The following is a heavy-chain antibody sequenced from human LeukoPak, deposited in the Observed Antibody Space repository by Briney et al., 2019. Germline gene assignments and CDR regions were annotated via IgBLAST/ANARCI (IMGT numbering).Heavy chain of an antibody. J-gene: IGHJ4*02. CDR2: INYSGSS. CDR3: AKFRYGYMGVDL. V-gene: IGHV4-34*01. Sequence: PSETLSLTCRVYGFSSSSYYWSWLRHPPGKGLEWIGEINYSGSSNYRRSLKSRVIISVDTSKNQFSLKLRSVTAADTAVYYCAKFRYGYMGVDLGGQGTQVTVSS. D-gene: IGHD5-18*01. CDR1: GFSSSSYY.